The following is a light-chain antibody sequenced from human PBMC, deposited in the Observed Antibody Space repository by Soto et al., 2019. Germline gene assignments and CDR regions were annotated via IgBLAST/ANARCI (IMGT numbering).Light chain of an antibody. CDR3: QQYNNWPPET. J-gene: IGKJ1*01. CDR1: QSVRNSY. CDR2: GAS. V-gene: IGKV3-15*01. Sequence: EIVLTQSPATLSLSPGEGATLSCRASQSVRNSYLAWYQQKPGQAPRLLIYGASTRATGIPARFSGSGSGTEFTLTISSLQSEDFAVYYCQQYNNWPPETFGQGTKVDIK.